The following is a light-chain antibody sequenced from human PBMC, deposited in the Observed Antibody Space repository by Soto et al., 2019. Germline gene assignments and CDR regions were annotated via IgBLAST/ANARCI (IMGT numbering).Light chain of an antibody. J-gene: IGLJ2*01. CDR1: SSDVGGYNY. Sequence: QSALTQPASVSGSPGQSITISCTGTSSDVGGYNYVSWYQQHPGKAPKLMIYDVSNRPSGVSNRFSGSKSGNTASLTISGLQADDDADYYCSSYTSSSTRVFGGGTQLTVL. V-gene: IGLV2-14*01. CDR2: DVS. CDR3: SSYTSSSTRV.